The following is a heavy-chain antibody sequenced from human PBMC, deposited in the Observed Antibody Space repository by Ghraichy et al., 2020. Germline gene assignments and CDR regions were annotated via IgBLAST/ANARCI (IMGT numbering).Heavy chain of an antibody. Sequence: GETLNISCAASGFTFSSYAMHWVRQAPGKGLEWVAVISYDGSNKYYADSVKGRFTISRDNSKNTLYLQMNSLRAEDTAVYYCARMITIFGAPFDYWGQGTLVTVSS. D-gene: IGHD3-3*01. CDR3: ARMITIFGAPFDY. J-gene: IGHJ4*02. CDR2: ISYDGSNK. CDR1: GFTFSSYA. V-gene: IGHV3-30*04.